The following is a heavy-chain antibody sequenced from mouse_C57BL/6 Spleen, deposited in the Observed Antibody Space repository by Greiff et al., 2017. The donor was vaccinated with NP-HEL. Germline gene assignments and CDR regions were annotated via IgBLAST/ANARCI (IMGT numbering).Heavy chain of an antibody. V-gene: IGHV1-54*01. Sequence: VQLQQSGAELVRPGTSVKVSCKASGYAFTNYLIEWVKQRPGQGLEWIGVINPGSGGTNYNEKFKGKATLTADKSSSTAYMQLSSLTSEDSAVYFCARFDDDVGYWGQGTTLTVSS. D-gene: IGHD2-4*01. J-gene: IGHJ2*01. CDR3: ARFDDDVGY. CDR1: GYAFTNYL. CDR2: INPGSGGT.